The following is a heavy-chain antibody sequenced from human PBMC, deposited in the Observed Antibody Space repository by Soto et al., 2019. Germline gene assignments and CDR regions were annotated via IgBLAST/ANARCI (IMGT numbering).Heavy chain of an antibody. CDR2: IIPIFGTA. J-gene: IGHJ5*02. CDR1: GGTFSSYA. CDR3: VRDADRAIAVAERYDWFDP. Sequence: ASVKVSCKASGGTFSSYAISWVRQAPGQGLEWMGGIIPIFGTANYAQKFQGRVTISSDESTNTAYMELSSLRSEDTAVDYCVRDADRAIAVAERYDWFDPWGQGTLVTVSS. D-gene: IGHD6-19*01. V-gene: IGHV1-69*13.